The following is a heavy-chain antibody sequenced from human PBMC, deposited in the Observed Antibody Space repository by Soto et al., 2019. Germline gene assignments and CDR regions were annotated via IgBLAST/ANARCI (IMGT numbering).Heavy chain of an antibody. CDR3: ARDNGDVDY. D-gene: IGHD4-17*01. V-gene: IGHV4-38-2*02. CDR1: GYSISSGYY. Sequence: PSETLSLTCAVSGYSISSGYYWGWIRQPPGKGLEWIGSIYHSGGTYYNPSLKSRVTISVDTSKNQFSLKLSSVTAADTAVYYCARDNGDVDYWGQGTLVTVSS. J-gene: IGHJ4*02. CDR2: IYHSGGT.